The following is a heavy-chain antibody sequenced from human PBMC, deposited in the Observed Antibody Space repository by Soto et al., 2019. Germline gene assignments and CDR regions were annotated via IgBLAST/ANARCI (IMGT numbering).Heavy chain of an antibody. CDR2: IYYSGST. Sequence: QVQLQESGPGLVRPSQTLSLTCAVSGGSLSSGNFYWNWIRQHPGKVLEWIGYIYYSGSTYYNPSLNSRVTISVDTSNNQFCLKLGSVTAADTAVYYCAREVPAAMGGVPYYYMDVWGKGTTVTVSS. V-gene: IGHV4-31*11. CDR3: AREVPAAMGGVPYYYMDV. CDR1: GGSLSSGNFY. J-gene: IGHJ6*03. D-gene: IGHD2-2*01.